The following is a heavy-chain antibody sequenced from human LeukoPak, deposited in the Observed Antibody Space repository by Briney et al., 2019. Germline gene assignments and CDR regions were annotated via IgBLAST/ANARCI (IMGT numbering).Heavy chain of an antibody. Sequence: PGGSLRLSCAASGFTFRTYAMHWVRRAPGKGLEWVSFIRSDGNDKFYADSVKGRFTISRDNSKDTLYLQMNSLRTEDTAVYYCAKDTPGFGGDDFVHWGQGTLVTVSS. J-gene: IGHJ4*02. CDR2: IRSDGNDK. CDR1: GFTFRTYA. V-gene: IGHV3-30*02. CDR3: AKDTPGFGGDDFVH. D-gene: IGHD3-10*01.